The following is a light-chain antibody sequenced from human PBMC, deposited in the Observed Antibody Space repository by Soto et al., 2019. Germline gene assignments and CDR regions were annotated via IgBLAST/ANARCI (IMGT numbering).Light chain of an antibody. CDR3: QQRSNWPT. CDR2: KAS. CDR1: QTISSW. J-gene: IGKJ5*01. V-gene: IGKV1-5*03. Sequence: IPMTQSPSTLSASVRDRVTITCRASQTISSWLAWFQQRPGRAPKFLIYKASSLKNGVPLRLSGSGSGTQFTLTISSLEPEDSAVYYCQQRSNWPTFGQGTRLEIK.